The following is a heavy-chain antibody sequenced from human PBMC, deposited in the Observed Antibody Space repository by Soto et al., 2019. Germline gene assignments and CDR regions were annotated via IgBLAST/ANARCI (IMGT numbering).Heavy chain of an antibody. J-gene: IGHJ4*02. CDR2: ISPNSGGT. Sequence: QVQLVQSGAEVKKSGASVKVSCNASGYTFTGYYIHWVRQAPGQGFEWMGEISPNSGGTKYAQKFQGRVTMTRDTSITTVYMDLSNLSPDDTAVYYCGKGRSGDVDSFYWGQGTLVTVYS. V-gene: IGHV1-2*02. CDR1: GYTFTGYY. CDR3: GKGRSGDVDSFY. D-gene: IGHD1-26*01.